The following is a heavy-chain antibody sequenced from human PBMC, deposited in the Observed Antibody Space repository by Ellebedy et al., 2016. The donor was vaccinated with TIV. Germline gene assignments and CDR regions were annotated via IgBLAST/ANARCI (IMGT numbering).Heavy chain of an antibody. J-gene: IGHJ4*02. CDR2: TYYRSKWNY. CDR1: GDSVSSNSAA. Sequence: SQTLSLTXSIPGDSVSSNSAAWNWIRQSPSRGVEWLGRTYYRSKWNYDYAVSMKSRITINPDTSKNQFSLQLNSVTPEDTAVYYCARDPPEDQGYDYWGQGTLVTVSS. D-gene: IGHD2-15*01. CDR3: ARDPPEDQGYDY. V-gene: IGHV6-1*01.